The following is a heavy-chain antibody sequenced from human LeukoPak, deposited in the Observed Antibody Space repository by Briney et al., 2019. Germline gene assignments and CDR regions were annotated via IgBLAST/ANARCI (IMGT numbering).Heavy chain of an antibody. D-gene: IGHD2-15*01. J-gene: IGHJ4*02. V-gene: IGHV3-23*01. CDR1: GFTFSSYA. CDR3: AKGGSGSCYSQSDY. CDR2: ICGSGGST. Sequence: GGSLRLSCAASGFTFSSYAMSWVRQVPGKGLEWVSAICGSGGSTYYADSVKGRFTISRDSSKNTLYLQVDSLRAEDTAVYYRAKGGSGSCYSQSDYWGQGTLVTVSS.